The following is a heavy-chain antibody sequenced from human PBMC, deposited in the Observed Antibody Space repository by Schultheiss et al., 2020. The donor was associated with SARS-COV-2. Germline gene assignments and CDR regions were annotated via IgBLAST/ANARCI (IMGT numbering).Heavy chain of an antibody. D-gene: IGHD6-13*01. V-gene: IGHV3-33*01. CDR1: GFTFSSYG. J-gene: IGHJ5*02. Sequence: GGSLRLSCAASGFTFSSYGMHWVRQAPGKGLEWVAVIWYDGSNKYYADSVKGRFTISRDNAKNTLYLQMNSLGAEDTAVYYCARPSSWYENWFDPWGQGTLVTVSS. CDR3: ARPSSWYENWFDP. CDR2: IWYDGSNK.